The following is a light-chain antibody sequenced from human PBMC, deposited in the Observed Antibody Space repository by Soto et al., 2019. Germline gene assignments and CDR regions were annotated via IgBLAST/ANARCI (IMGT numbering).Light chain of an antibody. V-gene: IGKV3-20*01. CDR2: GAS. CDR1: ESVSNDH. Sequence: DIVLTQSPGTLSLSPGERATLSCRASESVSNDHLAWYQRKPGQPPRLLIYGASSIATDTPYRFSGSGSGTDFTLTIARLEAEDFAVYICPQYGSIPPSCGRGTKVEI. CDR3: PQYGSIPPS. J-gene: IGKJ4*02.